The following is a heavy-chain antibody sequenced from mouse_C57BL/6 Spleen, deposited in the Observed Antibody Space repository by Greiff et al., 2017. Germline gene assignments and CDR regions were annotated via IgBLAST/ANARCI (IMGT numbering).Heavy chain of an antibody. CDR2: IRYDGSN. CDR1: GYSITSGYY. D-gene: IGHD1-1*01. V-gene: IGHV3-6*01. Sequence: EVQLVESGPGLVKPSQSLSLTCSVTGYSITSGYYWNWIRQFPGNQLEWMGYIRYDGSNNYNPSLKNRISITRGTSKNRVYMKLSSVTSEDTAIYYCAREGGYYGSSGFAYWGQGTLVTVSA. CDR3: AREGGYYGSSGFAY. J-gene: IGHJ3*01.